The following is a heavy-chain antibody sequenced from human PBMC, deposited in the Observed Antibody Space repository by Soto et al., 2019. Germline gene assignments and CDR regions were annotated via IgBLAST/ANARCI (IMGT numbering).Heavy chain of an antibody. V-gene: IGHV1-46*01. J-gene: IGHJ4*02. CDR3: ARDQPPYCLDY. CDR1: GYTFTSYY. Sequence: ASVKVSCKASGYTFTSYYMRWVRQAPGQGLEWMGIINPSGGSTSYAQKFQGRVTMTRDTSTSTVYMELSSLRSEDTAVYYCARDQPPYCLDYWGPGTLVTVSS. CDR2: INPSGGST. D-gene: IGHD2-15*01.